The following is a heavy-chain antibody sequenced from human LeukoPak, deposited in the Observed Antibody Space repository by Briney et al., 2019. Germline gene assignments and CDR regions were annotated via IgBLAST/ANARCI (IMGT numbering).Heavy chain of an antibody. D-gene: IGHD3-22*01. J-gene: IGHJ4*02. CDR1: GLTLSNYS. CDR2: ISGSGGGT. CDR3: AKRGVVIRVILVGFHKEAYYFDS. V-gene: IGHV3-23*01. Sequence: GGSLRLSCAVSGLTLSNYSMSWVRQAPGKGLEWVAGISGSGGGTNYADSVRGRFTISRDNSKNTLYLQMNSLGAEDTAVYFCAKRGVVIRVILVGFHKEAYYFDSWGQGALVTVSS.